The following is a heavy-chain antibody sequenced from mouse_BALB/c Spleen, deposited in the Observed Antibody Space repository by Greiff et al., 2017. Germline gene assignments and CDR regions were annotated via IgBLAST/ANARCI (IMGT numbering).Heavy chain of an antibody. CDR1: GYTFTSYV. CDR3: AGIYYYGSSFDY. J-gene: IGHJ2*01. D-gene: IGHD1-1*01. V-gene: IGHV1-14*01. Sequence: VQLKQSGPELVKPGASVKMSCKASGYTFTSYVMHWVKQKPGQGLEWVGYINPYNDGTKYNEKFKGQATLTSDKSSSTAYMELSSLTSEDSAVYYCAGIYYYGSSFDYWGQGTTLTVSS. CDR2: INPYNDGT.